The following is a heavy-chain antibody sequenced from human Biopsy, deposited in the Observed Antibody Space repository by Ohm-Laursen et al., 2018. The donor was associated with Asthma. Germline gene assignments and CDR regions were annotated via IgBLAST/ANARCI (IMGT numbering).Heavy chain of an antibody. CDR2: MYHSGSP. Sequence: SQTLSLTCTVSGGSITSSSYYWGWIRQPPGKRVEWIGSMYHSGSPYYHPSLKSRATISVDTSKNQLSLKMSSVTAADTAVYFCVRHQYSSSWSTFDYWGQGALVTVSS. CDR3: VRHQYSSSWSTFDY. V-gene: IGHV4-39*01. D-gene: IGHD3-22*01. J-gene: IGHJ4*02. CDR1: GGSITSSSYY.